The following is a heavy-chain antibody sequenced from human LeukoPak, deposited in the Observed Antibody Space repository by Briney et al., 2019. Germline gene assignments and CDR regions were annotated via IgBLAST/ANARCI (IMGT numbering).Heavy chain of an antibody. V-gene: IGHV4-4*07. D-gene: IGHD6-13*01. CDR1: GGFISSYY. CDR3: AGYSSSWYGGVGFDP. J-gene: IGHJ5*02. CDR2: IYTSGST. Sequence: PSETLSLTCTVSGGFISSYYWSWIRQLAGKGLEWIGRIYTSGSTNHNPSHKSRHTMTIDTSKNQFSLKLSSVTAADTAVYYCAGYSSSWYGGVGFDPWGQGTLVTVSS.